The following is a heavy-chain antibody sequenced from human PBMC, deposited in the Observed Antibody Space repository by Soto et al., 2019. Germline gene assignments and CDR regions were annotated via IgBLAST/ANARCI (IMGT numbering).Heavy chain of an antibody. CDR2: IWYDGSNK. Sequence: QVQLVESGGGVVQPGRSLRLSCAASGFTFSSYGMHWVRQAPGKGLEWVAVIWYDGSNKYYADSVKGRFTISRDNSKNTLYLQMNSLRAEDTAVYYCARGQTTVTTDLYYFDYWGQGTLVTVSS. D-gene: IGHD4-17*01. J-gene: IGHJ4*02. CDR3: ARGQTTVTTDLYYFDY. CDR1: GFTFSSYG. V-gene: IGHV3-33*01.